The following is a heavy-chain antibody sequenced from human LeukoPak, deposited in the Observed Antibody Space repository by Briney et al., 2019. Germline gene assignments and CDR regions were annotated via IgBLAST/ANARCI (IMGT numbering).Heavy chain of an antibody. D-gene: IGHD2-8*02. CDR2: ISGSDSGT. CDR3: AKCMSGTGVCLNFDS. J-gene: IGHJ4*02. V-gene: IGHV3-23*01. CDR1: GFTFSTYA. Sequence: GGSLRLSCEASGFTFSTYAMSWVRQPPGKGLQWVSGISGSDSGTYYTDSVKGRFTISRDNSKNTVYLEIDNLKAEDTAVYYCAKCMSGTGVCLNFDSWGQGILVTVSS.